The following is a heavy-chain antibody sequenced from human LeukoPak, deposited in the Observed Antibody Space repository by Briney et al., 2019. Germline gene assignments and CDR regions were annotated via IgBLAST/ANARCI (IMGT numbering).Heavy chain of an antibody. CDR3: VRLVGYSGYDLDY. J-gene: IGHJ4*02. Sequence: GESLKISCKGFGYRFTSYWIAWVRQMTGKGLELMGIIYPNDSDIRYSPSFKGRVTISVDKSISTAYLQWSSLKASDTAMYYCVRLVGYSGYDLDYWGKEPLVTVS. V-gene: IGHV5-51*01. D-gene: IGHD5-12*01. CDR1: GYRFTSYW. CDR2: IYPNDSDI.